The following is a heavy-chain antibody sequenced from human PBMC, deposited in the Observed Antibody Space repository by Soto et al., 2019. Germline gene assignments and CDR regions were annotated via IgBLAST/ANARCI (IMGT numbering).Heavy chain of an antibody. V-gene: IGHV4-39*01. CDR1: GGSISSDSFY. CDR3: ARNQPQRYCSGGTCRPAYGMDV. J-gene: IGHJ6*02. Sequence: SETLSLTCAVSGGSISSDSFYWAWIRQPPGKGLEWIGIIYYSGDTYYNPSLAGRLTMSVDTSNQFSLTLRSVTAADTALYYCARNQPQRYCSGGTCRPAYGMDVWGQGTTVTVS. CDR2: IYYSGDT. D-gene: IGHD2-15*01.